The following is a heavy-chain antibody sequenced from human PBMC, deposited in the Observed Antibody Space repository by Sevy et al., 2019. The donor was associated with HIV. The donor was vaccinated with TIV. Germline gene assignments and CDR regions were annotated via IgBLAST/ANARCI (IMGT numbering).Heavy chain of an antibody. Sequence: GGPLRLSCAASGFTFSSYCMNWVRQAPGKGLEWVASIASGSSDIYYADSVKGRFTISRDNAKNSLYLQMNRLRTEDTAVYYCACGGYNYGPNYFDYWGQGTLVTVSS. V-gene: IGHV3-21*01. CDR2: IASGSSDI. CDR3: ACGGYNYGPNYFDY. J-gene: IGHJ4*02. CDR1: GFTFSSYC. D-gene: IGHD5-18*01.